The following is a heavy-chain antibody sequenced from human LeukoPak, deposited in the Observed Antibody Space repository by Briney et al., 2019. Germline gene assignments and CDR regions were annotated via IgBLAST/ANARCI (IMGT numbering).Heavy chain of an antibody. CDR2: INTHTGNP. D-gene: IGHD5-18*01. CDR3: ARGKLIHLWANTWFDP. J-gene: IGHJ5*02. Sequence: ASVKVSCKTSGYSFTDYSINWVRQAPGQGLEWMGWINTHTGNPTYAQGFTGRFVFSLDTPVNTAYLQIGSLKAEDTAIYYCARGKLIHLWANTWFDPWGQGTLVTVSS. CDR1: GYSFTDYS. V-gene: IGHV7-4-1*01.